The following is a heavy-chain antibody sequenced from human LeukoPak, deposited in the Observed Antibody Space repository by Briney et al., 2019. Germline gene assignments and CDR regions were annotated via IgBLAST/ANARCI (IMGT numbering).Heavy chain of an antibody. D-gene: IGHD3-3*01. CDR3: ARGTVFGVVPDYYYYMDV. J-gene: IGHJ6*03. V-gene: IGHV4-34*01. CDR1: GGSFSGYY. CDR2: INHSGST. Sequence: SETLSLTCAVYGGSFSGYYWSWIRQPPGKGLEWIGEINHSGSTTYNPSLKSRVTISVDTSKNQFSLKLSSVTAADTAVYYCARGTVFGVVPDYYYYMDVWGKGTTVTVSS.